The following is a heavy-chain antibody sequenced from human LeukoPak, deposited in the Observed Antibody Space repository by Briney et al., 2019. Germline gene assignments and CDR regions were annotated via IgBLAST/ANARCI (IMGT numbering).Heavy chain of an antibody. J-gene: IGHJ4*02. V-gene: IGHV3-48*02. CDR3: ARNPAGIGDH. CDR1: GFTFSTYN. Sequence: GGSLRLSCAASGFTFSTYNMNWVRQAPGKGLEWVSFISSGSRIIYYADSVKGRFTVSRDNAKNSLYLQMNSLRDEDTAVYYCARNPAGIGDHWGQGTLVTVSS. CDR2: ISSGSRII. D-gene: IGHD1-26*01.